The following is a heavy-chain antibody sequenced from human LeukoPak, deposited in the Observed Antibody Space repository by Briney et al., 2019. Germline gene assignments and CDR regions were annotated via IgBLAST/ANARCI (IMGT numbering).Heavy chain of an antibody. Sequence: KPGGSLRLSCAPSVYTFCTYAMSWAPQAPGKRLEWVSGLSGSGVSTYYTDSVKRRFTISRDHHKNTLSLERNSQSAEDTALYFCAKDGSGRSFYYFGYWGQGTLVSVSS. CDR1: VYTFCTYA. CDR3: AKDGSGRSFYYFGY. D-gene: IGHD3-10*01. V-gene: IGHV3-23*01. CDR2: LSGSGVST. J-gene: IGHJ4*02.